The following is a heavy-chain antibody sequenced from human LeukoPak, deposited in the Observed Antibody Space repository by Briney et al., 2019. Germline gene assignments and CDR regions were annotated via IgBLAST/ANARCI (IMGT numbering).Heavy chain of an antibody. CDR1: GYTFTGYY. CDR3: ARDSSGSHDYYDSSGYYYDY. CDR2: INPNSGGT. J-gene: IGHJ4*02. D-gene: IGHD3-22*01. V-gene: IGHV1-2*02. Sequence: GASVKVSCKASGYTFTGYYMHWVRQAPGQGLEWMGWINPNSGGTNYAQKFQGRVTMTRDTSISTAYMELSRLGSDDTAVYYCARDSSGSHDYYDSSGYYYDYWGQGTLVTVSS.